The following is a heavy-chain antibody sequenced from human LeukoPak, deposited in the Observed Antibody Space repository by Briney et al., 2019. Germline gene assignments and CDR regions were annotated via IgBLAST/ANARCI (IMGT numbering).Heavy chain of an antibody. CDR1: GCTFSSYG. D-gene: IGHD4-17*01. V-gene: IGHV3-33*01. CDR3: ARELYGDYDNNWFDP. J-gene: IGHJ5*02. Sequence: GRSLRLSCAASGCTFSSYGMHWVRQAPGKGLEWVAVIWYDGSNKYYADSVKSRFTISRDNSKNTLYLQMNSLRAEDTAVYYCARELYGDYDNNWFDPWGQGTLVTVSS. CDR2: IWYDGSNK.